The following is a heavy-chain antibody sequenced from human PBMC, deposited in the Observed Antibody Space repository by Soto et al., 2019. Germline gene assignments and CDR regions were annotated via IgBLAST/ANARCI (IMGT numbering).Heavy chain of an antibody. CDR2: INDSGNI. CDR3: ARGLILWFGELSRRGGYYYYMDV. CDR1: GGSFSGYQ. V-gene: IGHV4-34*01. J-gene: IGHJ6*03. Sequence: QVQLQQWGAGLLKPSETLSLTCAVYGGSFSGYQWSWIRQTPGKGLEWIGEINDSGNINYNPSLRSRVTILVDKAKKQLSLMLSCVAAAAAAVYFCARGLILWFGELSRRGGYYYYMDVWGKGTTVTVSS. D-gene: IGHD3-10*01.